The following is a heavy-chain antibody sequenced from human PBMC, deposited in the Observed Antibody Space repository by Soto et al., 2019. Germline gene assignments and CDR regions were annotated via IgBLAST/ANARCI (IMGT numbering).Heavy chain of an antibody. D-gene: IGHD3-22*01. J-gene: IGHJ5*02. CDR2: ISSSSSSI. Sequence: GGSLRLSXAASGFTFSAYSMNWVRQAPGKGLEWVSSISSSSSSIYYADSVKGRFTISRDNAKTSLYLQMNSLRAEDTAVYYCARADYYDTSAYYFSGWFDPWGQGTLVTVSS. V-gene: IGHV3-21*01. CDR1: GFTFSAYS. CDR3: ARADYYDTSAYYFSGWFDP.